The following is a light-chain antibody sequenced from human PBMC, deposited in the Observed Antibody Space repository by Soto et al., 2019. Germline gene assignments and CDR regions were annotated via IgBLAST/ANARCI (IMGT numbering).Light chain of an antibody. CDR3: SSHAGSSVV. V-gene: IGLV2-11*01. J-gene: IGLJ1*01. Sequence: QSVLTQPRSVSVSPGQSVTISCTGTSSDVGGYNYVSWDQQHRGKAPKLMIYDVTTRPSGVPDRVSGSKSGNPDSLTISGLQAEDEADYYCSSHAGSSVVFGTGSKVTLL. CDR1: SSDVGGYNY. CDR2: DVT.